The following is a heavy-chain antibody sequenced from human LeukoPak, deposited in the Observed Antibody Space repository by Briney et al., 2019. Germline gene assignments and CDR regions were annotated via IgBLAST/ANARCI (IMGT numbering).Heavy chain of an antibody. Sequence: QAGGSLRLSCAASGFTFSNYWMHWVRHAPGKGLVRVSRINSDGSSTSYADSVKGRFTISRDNAKNTLYLQMNSLRAEDTAVYYCARVSSGSYFGYYYYYMDVWGKGTTVTVSS. CDR2: INSDGSST. CDR3: ARVSSGSYFGYYYYYMDV. D-gene: IGHD1-26*01. J-gene: IGHJ6*03. V-gene: IGHV3-74*01. CDR1: GFTFSNYW.